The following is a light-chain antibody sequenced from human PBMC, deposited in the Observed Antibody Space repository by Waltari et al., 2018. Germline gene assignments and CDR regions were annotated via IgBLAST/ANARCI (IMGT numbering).Light chain of an antibody. Sequence: ELVLTQSPGTLSLSPGERATLSCRASQGVGKYLAWYPQRPGQAPRLLLYHAAIRATGIPDRFSGSGSGTDFSLTISRLEPEDFAVYYCQKYDFLPATFGQGTTVEIK. CDR1: QGVGKY. CDR3: QKYDFLPAT. CDR2: HAA. J-gene: IGKJ1*01. V-gene: IGKV3-20*01.